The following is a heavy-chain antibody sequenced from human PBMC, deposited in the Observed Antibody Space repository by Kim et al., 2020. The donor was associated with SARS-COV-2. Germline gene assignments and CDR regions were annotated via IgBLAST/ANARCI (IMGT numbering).Heavy chain of an antibody. D-gene: IGHD3-10*01. CDR2: INGGNGNT. Sequence: ASVKVSCKASGYTFDTFSLYWLRQAPGQRLEWMGWINGGNGNTRYSQNFQGRVTFTRDTSATTAYMELTSLTFKDTAVYYCAREGSGSYNWLDPWGQGTRVTASS. CDR1: GYTFDTFS. CDR3: AREGSGSYNWLDP. V-gene: IGHV1-3*01. J-gene: IGHJ5*02.